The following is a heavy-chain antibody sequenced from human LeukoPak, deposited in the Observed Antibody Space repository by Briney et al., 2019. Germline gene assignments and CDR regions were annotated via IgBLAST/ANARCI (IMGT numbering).Heavy chain of an antibody. CDR1: GGTFSNYA. Sequence: VASVKVSCKASGGTFSNYAISWVRQAPGQGLEWMGRIIPMFGTTNYAQKFQGRVTITTDESTSTAYMEVRSLRIEDTAVYHCASVTVTTWAPDGHMDVWGKGTTVTVSS. CDR2: IIPMFGTT. CDR3: ASVTVTTWAPDGHMDV. D-gene: IGHD4-11*01. J-gene: IGHJ6*03. V-gene: IGHV1-69*05.